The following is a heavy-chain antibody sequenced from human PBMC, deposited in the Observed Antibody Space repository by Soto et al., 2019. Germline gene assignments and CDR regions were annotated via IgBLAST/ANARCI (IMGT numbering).Heavy chain of an antibody. Sequence: PGGSLTLSCAASGFTFSSYAMHWVRQAPGKGLEWVAVISYDGSNKYHADSVKGRFTISRDNSKNTLYLQMNSLRVEDTAVYYCAGGIVGVYYDPGYWGQGTLVTVSS. J-gene: IGHJ4*02. V-gene: IGHV3-30-3*01. D-gene: IGHD1-26*01. CDR2: ISYDGSNK. CDR3: AGGIVGVYYDPGY. CDR1: GFTFSSYA.